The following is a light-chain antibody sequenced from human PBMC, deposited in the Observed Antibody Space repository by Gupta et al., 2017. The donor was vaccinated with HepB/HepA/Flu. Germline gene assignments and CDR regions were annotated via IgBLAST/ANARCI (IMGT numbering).Light chain of an antibody. J-gene: IGKJ1*01. V-gene: IGKV1-27*01. Sequence: DIQMTQSPSSLSASVGDRVTITCRASQGIGNYLAWYQQKPGKIPRLLIYGASTLQSGVPSRFSGSGYGTDFTLTINSLQPEDVATYYCQKDKNSRTFGQGTKVEIK. CDR1: QGIGNY. CDR3: QKDKNSRT. CDR2: GAS.